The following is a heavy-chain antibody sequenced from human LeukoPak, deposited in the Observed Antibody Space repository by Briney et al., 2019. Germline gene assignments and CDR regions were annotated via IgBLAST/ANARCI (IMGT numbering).Heavy chain of an antibody. J-gene: IGHJ6*03. CDR1: GYTFTSYY. Sequence: ASVKVSCKASGYTFTSYYMHWVRQAPGQGLEWMGIINPSGGSTSYAQKFQGRVTMTRDTSTSTVYMELSSPRSEDTAVYYCARDLQQQLDYYYYYYMDVWGKGTTVTVSS. CDR3: ARDLQQQLDYYYYYYMDV. D-gene: IGHD6-13*01. CDR2: INPSGGST. V-gene: IGHV1-46*01.